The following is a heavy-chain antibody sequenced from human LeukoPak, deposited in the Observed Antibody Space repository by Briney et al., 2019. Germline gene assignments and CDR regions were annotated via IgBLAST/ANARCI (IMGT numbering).Heavy chain of an antibody. CDR2: IKQDESEK. CDR1: GFTFSSYW. D-gene: IGHD5-12*01. V-gene: IGHV3-7*01. CDR3: ARAGLPWALDY. Sequence: GGSLRLSCAASGFTFSSYWMKWVRQAPGKGLEWVASIKQDESEKYYVPSVKGRFTISRDSAKTSLYLQMNSLRVEDTAVYYCARAGLPWALDYWGQGTLVTVSS. J-gene: IGHJ4*02.